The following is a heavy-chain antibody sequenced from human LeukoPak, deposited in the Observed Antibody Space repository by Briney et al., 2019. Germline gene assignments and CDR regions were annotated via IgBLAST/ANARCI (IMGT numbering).Heavy chain of an antibody. Sequence: PGGSLRLSCAASGFTFSSYSMNWVRQAPGKGLEWVSYISSSSSTIYYADSVKGRFTISRDNAKNPLYLQMNSLRAEDTAVYYCARAGTVEGFQHWGQGTLVTVSS. J-gene: IGHJ1*01. CDR3: ARAGTVEGFQH. V-gene: IGHV3-48*01. CDR2: ISSSSSTI. D-gene: IGHD4-23*01. CDR1: GFTFSSYS.